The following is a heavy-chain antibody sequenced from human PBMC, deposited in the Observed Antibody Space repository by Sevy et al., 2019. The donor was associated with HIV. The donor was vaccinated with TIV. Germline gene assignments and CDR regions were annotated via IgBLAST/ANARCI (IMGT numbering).Heavy chain of an antibody. CDR2: IRYDGSDK. Sequence: GGSLRLSCTASGFTFSNFGMHWVRQVPGKGLEWVTFIRYDGSDKYYAASVKGRFTNSRDDSKNTLYLQMDSLKPDDTGIYYCAKDLAGPGRRYFDYWGQGTLVTVSS. J-gene: IGHJ4*02. V-gene: IGHV3-30*02. CDR1: GFTFSNFG. D-gene: IGHD6-13*01. CDR3: AKDLAGPGRRYFDY.